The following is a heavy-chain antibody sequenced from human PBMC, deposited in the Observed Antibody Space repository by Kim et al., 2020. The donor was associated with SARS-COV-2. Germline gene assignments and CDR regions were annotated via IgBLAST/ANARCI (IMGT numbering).Heavy chain of an antibody. Sequence: SETLSLTCTVSGGSISSYYWSWIRQPPGKGLEWIGYIYYSGSTNYNPSLKSRVTISVDTSKNQFSLKLSSVTAADTAVYYCARVGGSSLPFDPWGQGTLVTVSS. D-gene: IGHD6-13*01. J-gene: IGHJ5*02. CDR2: IYYSGST. CDR1: GGSISSYY. V-gene: IGHV4-59*01. CDR3: ARVGGSSLPFDP.